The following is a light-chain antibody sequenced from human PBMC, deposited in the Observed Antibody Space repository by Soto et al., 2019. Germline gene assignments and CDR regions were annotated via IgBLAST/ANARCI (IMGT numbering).Light chain of an antibody. J-gene: IGKJ4*01. CDR2: WAS. CDR3: QQYFDVPFT. Sequence: DIVMTQSPDSLAVSLGERATFNCKSSQSILDRSKNKYYLAWYQQKSGQPPQLIIYWASTRESGVPERFSGSGSGTDFTLTISSLEAEDVAFYWCQQYFDVPFTFGGGTKVEI. V-gene: IGKV4-1*01. CDR1: QSILDRSKNKYY.